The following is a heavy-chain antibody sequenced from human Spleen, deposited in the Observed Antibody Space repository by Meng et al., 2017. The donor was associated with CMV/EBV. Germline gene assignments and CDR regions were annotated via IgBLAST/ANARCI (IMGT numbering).Heavy chain of an antibody. CDR3: ARSAANNWNYANY. D-gene: IGHD1-7*01. V-gene: IGHV4-39*01. CDR1: GGSISSTDYS. Sequence: SETLSLTCIVSGGSISSTDYSWGWIRQPPGKGLEWIGSIYYGGSPYYNPTLKSRVTVSIDTSKNSLYLQMNSLRGEDTAVYYCARSAANNWNYANYWGQGTLVTVSS. CDR2: IYYGGSP. J-gene: IGHJ4*02.